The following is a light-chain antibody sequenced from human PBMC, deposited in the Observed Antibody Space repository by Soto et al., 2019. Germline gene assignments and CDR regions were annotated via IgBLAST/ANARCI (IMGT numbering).Light chain of an antibody. CDR1: SSDVGGYNY. CDR3: SSYTSGSLRV. J-gene: IGLJ1*01. Sequence: QSVLTQPASVSGSPGQSITISCTGTSSDVGGYNYVSWYQHHPGKAPKLLIYEVSYRPSGVSDRFSGSKSANTASLTISGLKAEDEADYYCSSYTSGSLRVFGTGTKV. V-gene: IGLV2-14*01. CDR2: EVS.